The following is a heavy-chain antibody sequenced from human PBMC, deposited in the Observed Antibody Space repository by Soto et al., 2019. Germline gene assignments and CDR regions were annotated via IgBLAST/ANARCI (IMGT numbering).Heavy chain of an antibody. CDR3: ARCYGSGTCFDY. Sequence: EVQLVESGGGLVQPGGSLRLSCAASGFTFTSYWIHWVRQAPGKGLVWVSRIDRDGTTLNYADSVKGRFTISRDNAKNTVFVQMNSLRAEDTAVYYCARCYGSGTCFDYWGQGILVTVSS. CDR2: IDRDGTTL. J-gene: IGHJ4*02. D-gene: IGHD6-13*01. V-gene: IGHV3-74*01. CDR1: GFTFTSYW.